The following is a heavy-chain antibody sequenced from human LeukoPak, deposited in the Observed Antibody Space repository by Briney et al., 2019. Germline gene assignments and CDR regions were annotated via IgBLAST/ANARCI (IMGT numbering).Heavy chain of an antibody. CDR1: GFIFSDHY. J-gene: IGHJ4*02. Sequence: GGSLRLSCAASGFIFSDHYMSWIRQAPGKGLEWVSYIGSSRSYTNYADSVKARFTISRDNAKNSLYLQMNSLRAEDTAVYHCARLTYYYDSSGYYLFDYWGQGTLVTVSS. CDR3: ARLTYYYDSSGYYLFDY. V-gene: IGHV3-11*03. CDR2: IGSSRSYT. D-gene: IGHD3-22*01.